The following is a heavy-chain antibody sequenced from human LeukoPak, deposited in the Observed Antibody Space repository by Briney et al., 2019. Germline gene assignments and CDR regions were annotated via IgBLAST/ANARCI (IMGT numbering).Heavy chain of an antibody. CDR1: GGSISSGGYS. V-gene: IGHV4-30-2*01. CDR2: IYHSGST. D-gene: IGHD3-9*01. J-gene: IGHJ5*02. Sequence: PSETLSLTCAVSGGSISSGGYSWSWIRQPPGKGLEWMGYIYHSGSTYYNPSLKSRATISVDRSKNQFSLKLSSVTAADTAVYYCARGGRYYDILTGSFGFDPWGQGTLVTVSS. CDR3: ARGGRYYDILTGSFGFDP.